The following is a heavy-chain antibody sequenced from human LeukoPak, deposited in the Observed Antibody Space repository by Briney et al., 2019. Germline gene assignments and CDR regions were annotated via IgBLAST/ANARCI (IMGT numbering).Heavy chain of an antibody. Sequence: GASVKVPCKASGYTFTSYGISWVRQAPGQGLEWMGWISAYNGNTNYAQKLQGRVTMTTDTSTSTAYMELRSLRSDDPAVYYCARVVTIFGVVKRYYYRDVWGKGTTVTVSS. V-gene: IGHV1-18*01. D-gene: IGHD3-3*01. CDR3: ARVVTIFGVVKRYYYRDV. CDR1: GYTFTSYG. CDR2: ISAYNGNT. J-gene: IGHJ6*03.